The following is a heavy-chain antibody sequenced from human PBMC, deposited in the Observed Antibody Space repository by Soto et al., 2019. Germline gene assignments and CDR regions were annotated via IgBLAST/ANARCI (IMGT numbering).Heavy chain of an antibody. CDR3: AKDWEYYGSSGYECFDS. D-gene: IGHD3-22*01. V-gene: IGHV3-30*18. CDR2: ISYDGSNK. Sequence: QVQLVESGGGVVQPERSLRLSCAASGFTFSSYGMHWVRQAPGKGLEWVAVISYDGSNKYYADSVKGRFTISRDNSKNTLYLEMNGLRGEDTAVYYCAKDWEYYGSSGYECFDSGGQGTLVTVSS. J-gene: IGHJ4*02. CDR1: GFTFSSYG.